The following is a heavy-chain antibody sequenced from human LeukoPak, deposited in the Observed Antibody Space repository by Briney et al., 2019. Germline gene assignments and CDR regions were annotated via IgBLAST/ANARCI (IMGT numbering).Heavy chain of an antibody. Sequence: SETLSLTCAVYGGSFSGYYWGWIRQPPGKGLEWIGEINHSGSTNYNPSLKSRVTISVDTSKNQFSLKLSSVTAADTAVYYCARAYPYCSSTSCEGTWGQGTLVTVSS. V-gene: IGHV4-34*01. CDR1: GGSFSGYY. CDR2: INHSGST. D-gene: IGHD2-2*01. CDR3: ARAYPYCSSTSCEGT. J-gene: IGHJ5*02.